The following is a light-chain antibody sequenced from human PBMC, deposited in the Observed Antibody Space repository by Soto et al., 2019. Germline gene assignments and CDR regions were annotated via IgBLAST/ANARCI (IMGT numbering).Light chain of an antibody. J-gene: IGKJ1*01. Sequence: DIQMTQSPSTLSASIGDRVTITCRASQSISSWLAWYQQKPGKAPKLLIHKASNLESGVPSRFSGSGSGTEFTLTVSSLQPDDFATYYCQHYETYPWTFGQGTKVGIK. V-gene: IGKV1-5*03. CDR3: QHYETYPWT. CDR2: KAS. CDR1: QSISSW.